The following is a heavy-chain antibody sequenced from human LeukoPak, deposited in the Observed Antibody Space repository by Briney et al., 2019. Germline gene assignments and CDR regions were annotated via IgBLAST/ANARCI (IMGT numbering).Heavy chain of an antibody. CDR3: ARSNSGWPDY. J-gene: IGHJ4*02. D-gene: IGHD6-19*01. V-gene: IGHV3-21*01. Sequence: SVNGRFTISRDNAKSSLYLQMNSLRVEDTAVYYCARSNSGWPDYWGQGTLVTVSS.